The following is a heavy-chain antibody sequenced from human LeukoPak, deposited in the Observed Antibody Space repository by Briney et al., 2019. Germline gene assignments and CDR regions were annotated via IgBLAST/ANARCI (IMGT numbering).Heavy chain of an antibody. CDR1: SVSISSHD. V-gene: IGHV4-59*11. Sequence: SETLSLTCSVSSVSISSHDWSWVRQSPGKGLEWIGYSHSSGDTSYSPSLKSRVTISLDTSKNQFPLRLSSVTAADTAVYFCAKGEYSRTSYYHYYMDVWGKGTTVTVSS. J-gene: IGHJ6*03. D-gene: IGHD6-6*01. CDR3: AKGEYSRTSYYHYYMDV. CDR2: SHSSGDT.